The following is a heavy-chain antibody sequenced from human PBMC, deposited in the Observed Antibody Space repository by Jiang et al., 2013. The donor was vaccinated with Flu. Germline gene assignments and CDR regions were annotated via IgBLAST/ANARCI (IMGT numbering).Heavy chain of an antibody. CDR2: INPSSGGT. J-gene: IGHJ4*02. CDR3: ARVPVAGVGGLWWGPFNY. CDR1: GYTFTSYY. V-gene: IGHV1-46*01. Sequence: GAEVKNPGASVKVSCKASGYTFTSYYIHWVRQAPGQGLEWMGIINPSSGGTSYAQKFQGRVIMTRDTSTSTVYMDLSSLGSEDTAVYYCARVPVAGVGGLWWGPFNYWGQGTLVTVSS. D-gene: IGHD2-21*01.